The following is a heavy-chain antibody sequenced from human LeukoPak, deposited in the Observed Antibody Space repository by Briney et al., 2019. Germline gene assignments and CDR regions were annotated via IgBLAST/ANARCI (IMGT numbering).Heavy chain of an antibody. CDR1: GYTFTGYY. Sequence: ASVKVSCKASGYTFTGYYMHWVRQAPGQGLEWMGWINPNSGGTNYAQKFQGRVTMTRDTSISTAYMELSRLRSDDTAVYYCAREDQLLTQRSLFFFWGQGTLVTVSS. D-gene: IGHD2-2*01. CDR3: AREDQLLTQRSLFFF. CDR2: INPNSGGT. V-gene: IGHV1-2*02. J-gene: IGHJ4*02.